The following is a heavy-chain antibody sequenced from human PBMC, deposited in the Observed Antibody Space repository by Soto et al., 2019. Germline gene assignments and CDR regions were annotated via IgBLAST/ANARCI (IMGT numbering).Heavy chain of an antibody. V-gene: IGHV3-48*02. D-gene: IGHD2-2*01. J-gene: IGHJ2*01. CDR2: ISSGSYNI. CDR1: GFTLSSYS. CDR3: ARGPSAAAPLSDWYFDL. Sequence: PGGSLRLSCTGSGFTLSSYSMNWVRQAPGKGLEWVSYISSGSYNIYYADSVKGRFTISRDNAKDSLYLQMSSLRDDDTAVYYCARGPSAAAPLSDWYFDLWGRGTLVTVSS.